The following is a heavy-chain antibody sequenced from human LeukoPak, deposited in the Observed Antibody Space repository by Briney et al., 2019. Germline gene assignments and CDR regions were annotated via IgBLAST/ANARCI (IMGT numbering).Heavy chain of an antibody. J-gene: IGHJ4*02. D-gene: IGHD2-2*01. Sequence: ASVKVSCKASGGTFSSYAISWARQAPGQGLEWMGGIIPIFGTANHAQKFQGRVTITTDESTSTAYMELSSLRSEDTAVYYCARALPYCSSTSCHFDYWGQGTLVTVSS. V-gene: IGHV1-69*05. CDR1: GGTFSSYA. CDR2: IIPIFGTA. CDR3: ARALPYCSSTSCHFDY.